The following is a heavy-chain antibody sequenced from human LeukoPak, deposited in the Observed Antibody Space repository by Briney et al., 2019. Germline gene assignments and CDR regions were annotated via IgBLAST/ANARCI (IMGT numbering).Heavy chain of an antibody. D-gene: IGHD2-15*01. J-gene: IGHJ6*02. CDR2: ISYDGSNK. CDR3: ASGPLYCSGGSCYGAYYYYGMDV. V-gene: IGHV3-30*03. CDR1: GFTFSSYG. Sequence: GGSLRLSCAASGFTFSSYGMHWVRQAPGKGLEWVAVISYDGSNKYYADSVKGRFTISRDNSKNTLYLQMNSLRAEDTAVYYCASGPLYCSGGSCYGAYYYYGMDVWGQGTTVTVSS.